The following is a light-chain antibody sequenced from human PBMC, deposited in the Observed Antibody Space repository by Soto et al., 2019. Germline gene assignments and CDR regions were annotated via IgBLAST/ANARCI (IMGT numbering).Light chain of an antibody. J-gene: IGKJ2*01. Sequence: DIVMTQSPDSLAVSLGERATINCKSSQSVLYSSNNKNYLAWYQQRPGQPTKLLIYWASTRESGVPDRFSASRSGTDFTLTITSLQAEDVAVYDFQQYESTPPTFGQGTKLEIK. CDR3: QQYESTPPT. CDR2: WAS. V-gene: IGKV4-1*01. CDR1: QSVLYSSNNKNY.